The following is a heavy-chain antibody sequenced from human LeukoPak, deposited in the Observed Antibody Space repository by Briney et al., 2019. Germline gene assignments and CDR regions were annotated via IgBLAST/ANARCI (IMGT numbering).Heavy chain of an antibody. Sequence: GASVKVSCKASGGTFSSYAISWVRQAPGQGLEWMGGIIPIFGTANYAQKFQGRVTIPADESTSTAYMELSSLRSEDTAVYYCASTIPLAAAGTFDYWGQGTLVTVSS. V-gene: IGHV1-69*01. J-gene: IGHJ4*02. CDR1: GGTFSSYA. CDR2: IIPIFGTA. D-gene: IGHD6-13*01. CDR3: ASTIPLAAAGTFDY.